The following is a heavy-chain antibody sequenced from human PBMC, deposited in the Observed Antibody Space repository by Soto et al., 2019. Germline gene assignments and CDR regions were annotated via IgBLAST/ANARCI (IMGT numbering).Heavy chain of an antibody. CDR3: ARGHYDYGDYALDY. CDR1: GFTFSSYA. Sequence: QVQLVESGGGVVQPGRSLRLSCAASGFTFSSYAMHWVRQAPGKGLEWVAVISYDGSNKYYADSVKGRFTISRDNSKNTLYLQMNSLRAEDTAVYYCARGHYDYGDYALDYWGQGTLVTVSS. J-gene: IGHJ4*02. V-gene: IGHV3-30-3*01. D-gene: IGHD4-17*01. CDR2: ISYDGSNK.